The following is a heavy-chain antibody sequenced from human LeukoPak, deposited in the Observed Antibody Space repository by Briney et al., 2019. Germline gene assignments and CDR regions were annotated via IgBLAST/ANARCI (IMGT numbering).Heavy chain of an antibody. J-gene: IGHJ4*02. CDR2: MNSNSGNT. D-gene: IGHD3-22*01. CDR1: GYTFTSYD. Sequence: ASVKVSCKASGYTFTSYDINWVRQATGQGLEWMGWMNSNSGNTGYAQKFQGRVTITRNTSISTAYMELSSLRSEDTAVYYCARLLYDSSGYYGYWGQGTLVTVSS. CDR3: ARLLYDSSGYYGY. V-gene: IGHV1-8*03.